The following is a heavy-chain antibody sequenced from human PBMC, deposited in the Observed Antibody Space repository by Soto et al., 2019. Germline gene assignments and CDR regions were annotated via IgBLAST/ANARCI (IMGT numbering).Heavy chain of an antibody. Sequence: GGSLRLSCAASGFTFSSYAMHWVRQAPGKGLEWVAVISYDGSNKYYADSVKGRFTISRDNSKNTLYLQMNSLRAEDTAVYYCAREMSFRGFDYWGQGTLVTVSS. V-gene: IGHV3-30*04. CDR2: ISYDGSNK. CDR1: GFTFSSYA. J-gene: IGHJ4*02. D-gene: IGHD1-26*01. CDR3: AREMSFRGFDY.